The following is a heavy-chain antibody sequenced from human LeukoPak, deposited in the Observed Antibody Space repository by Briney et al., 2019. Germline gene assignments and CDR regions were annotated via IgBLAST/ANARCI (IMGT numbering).Heavy chain of an antibody. D-gene: IGHD3-10*01. CDR2: FDPEDGET. Sequence: GASVKVSCKVAGYTLTELSMHWVRQAPGKGLEWMGGFDPEDGETIYAQKFQGRVTMTEDTSTDTAYMELSSLRSEDTAVYYCATSYGSGSKGYYSHYYMDVWGKGTTVTVSS. CDR1: GYTLTELS. CDR3: ATSYGSGSKGYYSHYYMDV. J-gene: IGHJ6*03. V-gene: IGHV1-24*01.